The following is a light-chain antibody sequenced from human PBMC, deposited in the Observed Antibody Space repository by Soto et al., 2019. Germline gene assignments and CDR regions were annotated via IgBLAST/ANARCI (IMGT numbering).Light chain of an antibody. CDR1: HSVSTR. CDR3: QHYTNWPLT. Sequence: EIVMTQSPATLSVSPGERATPSCRASHSVSTRLAWYQQKPGQAPRLLIYDASTRATGLPARFSGSGSGTDFTLTISSLQSEDFAVYYCQHYTNWPLTFGGGTKVDIK. J-gene: IGKJ4*01. CDR2: DAS. V-gene: IGKV3-15*01.